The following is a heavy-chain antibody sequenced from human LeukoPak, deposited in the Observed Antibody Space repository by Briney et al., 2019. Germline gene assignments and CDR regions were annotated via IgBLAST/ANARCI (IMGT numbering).Heavy chain of an antibody. J-gene: IGHJ4*02. Sequence: ASVKVSCKASGYTFTSYYMRWVRQAPGQGLEWMGIINPSGGSTSYAQKFQGRVTMTRDTSTSTVYMELSSLRSEDTAVYYCARGWSGYSYSPATYFDYWGQGTLVTVSS. CDR2: INPSGGST. CDR1: GYTFTSYY. CDR3: ARGWSGYSYSPATYFDY. D-gene: IGHD5-18*01. V-gene: IGHV1-46*01.